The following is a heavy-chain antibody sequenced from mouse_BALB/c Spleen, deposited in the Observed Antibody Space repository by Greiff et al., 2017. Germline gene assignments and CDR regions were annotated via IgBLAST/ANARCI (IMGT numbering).Heavy chain of an antibody. D-gene: IGHD1-1*01. V-gene: IGHV1S137*01. J-gene: IGHJ1*01. CDR1: GYTFTDYA. CDR2: ISTYYGDA. Sequence: QVQLQQSGAELVRPGVSVKISCKGSGYTFTDYAMHWVKQSHAKSLEWIGVISTYYGDASYNQKFKGKATMTVDKSSSTAYMELARLTSEDSAIYYCARPYGSSPRWYFDVWGAGTTVTVSS. CDR3: ARPYGSSPRWYFDV.